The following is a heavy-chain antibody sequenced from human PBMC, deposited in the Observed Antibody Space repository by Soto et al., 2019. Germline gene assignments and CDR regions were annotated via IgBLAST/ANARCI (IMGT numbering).Heavy chain of an antibody. J-gene: IGHJ6*03. CDR3: GSTNYNHSLKSRVTISVDPSKNQFSLKLSSVTAADTAVYYCARRRRDCSGGSCYSDSHYYYYMDV. CDR1: GYTFTSYG. V-gene: IGHV1-18*01. CDR2: ISAYKGNT. D-gene: IGHD3-10*01. Sequence: ASVKVSCKASGYTFTSYGISWVRQAPGQGLEWMGRISAYKGNTNYAQKLQGRVTMNTDTSTRTDYKEMSRLRTDDTAFYYSGSTNYNHSLKSRVTISVDPSKNQFSLKLSSVTAADTAVYYCARRRRDCSGGSCYSDSHYYYYMDVWGKGTTVTVSS.